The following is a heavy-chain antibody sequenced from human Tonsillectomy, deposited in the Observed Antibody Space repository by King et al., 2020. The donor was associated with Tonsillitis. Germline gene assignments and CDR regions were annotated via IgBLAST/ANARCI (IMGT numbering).Heavy chain of an antibody. D-gene: IGHD3-22*01. CDR1: GFTFDDYA. Sequence: VQLVESGGGLVQPGRSLRLSCAASGFTFDDYAMHWVRPAPGKGLEWVSGISWNSGSIGYADSVKGRFTISRDNAKNSLYLQMNSLRAEDTALYYCAKTPLYYYDSSGYYFDYWGQGTLVTVSS. V-gene: IGHV3-9*01. CDR3: AKTPLYYYDSSGYYFDY. J-gene: IGHJ4*02. CDR2: ISWNSGSI.